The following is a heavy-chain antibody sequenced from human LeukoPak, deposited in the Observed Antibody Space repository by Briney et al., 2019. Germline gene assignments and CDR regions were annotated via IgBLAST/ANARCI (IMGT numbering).Heavy chain of an antibody. D-gene: IGHD4-17*01. CDR2: ISGSGGST. J-gene: IGHJ4*02. V-gene: IGHV3-23*01. CDR1: RFTFSSYA. CDR3: ARGYTVTTQTFDY. Sequence: PGGSLRLSCAASRFTFSSYAMSWVRQAPGKGLEWVSAISGSGGSTYYADSVKGRFTISRDNSKNTLYLQMNSLRAEDTAVYYCARGYTVTTQTFDYWGQGTLVTVSS.